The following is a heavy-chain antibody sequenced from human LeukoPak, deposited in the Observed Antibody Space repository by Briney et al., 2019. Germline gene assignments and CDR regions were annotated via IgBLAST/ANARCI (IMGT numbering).Heavy chain of an antibody. D-gene: IGHD6-19*01. CDR3: AQEYSSGWYDGFDP. V-gene: IGHV4-39*01. CDR1: VGSISSSIYY. J-gene: IGHJ5*02. CDR2: ILYSGST. Sequence: SETLSLTCTVSVGSISSSIYYWGWTRQPPGKGLEWIGSILYSGSTYHNPSLKNRATISVDTSKNQFSLKLSSVTAEDTALYYCAQEYSSGWYDGFDPWGQGTLVTVSS.